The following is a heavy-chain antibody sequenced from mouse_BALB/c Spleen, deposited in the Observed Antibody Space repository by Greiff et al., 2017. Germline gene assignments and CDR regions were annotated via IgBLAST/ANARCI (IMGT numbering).Heavy chain of an antibody. CDR2: IYPGNSDT. J-gene: IGHJ4*01. D-gene: IGHD2-14*01. CDR3: TRGEVRDFSYAMDY. V-gene: IGHV1-5*01. CDR1: GYTFTSYW. Sequence: EVQLQQSGTVLARPGASVKMSCKASGYTFTSYWMHWVKQRPGQGLEWIGAIYPGNSDTSYNQKFKGKAKLTAVTSTSTAYMELSSLTNEDSAVYYCTRGEVRDFSYAMDYWGQGTSVTVSS.